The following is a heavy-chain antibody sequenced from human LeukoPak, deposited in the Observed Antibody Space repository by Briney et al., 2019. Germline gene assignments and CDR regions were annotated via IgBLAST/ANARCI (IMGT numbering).Heavy chain of an antibody. D-gene: IGHD4-11*01. CDR1: GFTFRSYW. J-gene: IGHJ4*02. Sequence: GGSLRLSCAASGFTFRSYWMGWVRQAPGKGLEWVANKKQDGSEQFYVDFVKGRFTISRDNAENSLYLQMSSLRAEDTAVYYCIRDIKHDHNNFPTHFDSWGQGTLVTVSS. CDR2: KKQDGSEQ. V-gene: IGHV3-7*01. CDR3: IRDIKHDHNNFPTHFDS.